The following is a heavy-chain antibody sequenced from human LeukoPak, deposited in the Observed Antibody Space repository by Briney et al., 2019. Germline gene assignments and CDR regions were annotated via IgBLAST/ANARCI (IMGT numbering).Heavy chain of an antibody. J-gene: IGHJ4*02. D-gene: IGHD6-19*01. Sequence: GGPLRLSCAASGFIFSKYWMPGVHQAPGKGVESVSRINTDGTVTTYADSVKRRFTVSRDNADNTMFLQMNSVRDEDTAVYYCATKQWLAPPPDSWGQGTPVTVSS. CDR3: ATKQWLAPPPDS. V-gene: IGHV3-74*01. CDR2: INTDGTVT. CDR1: GFIFSKYW.